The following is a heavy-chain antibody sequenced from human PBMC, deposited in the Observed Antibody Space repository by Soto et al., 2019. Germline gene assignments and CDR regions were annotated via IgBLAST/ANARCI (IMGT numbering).Heavy chain of an antibody. CDR2: ISWNSGSI. J-gene: IGHJ4*02. CDR1: GFTFDDDA. Sequence: GGSLRLSCAASGFTFDDDAMHWVRQAPGKGLEWVSGISWNSGSIGYADSVKGRFTISRDNAKNSLYLQMNSLRAEDTALYYCAKGSNNWHYGDFDYWGQGTLVTVSS. CDR3: AKGSNNWHYGDFDY. D-gene: IGHD1-7*01. V-gene: IGHV3-9*01.